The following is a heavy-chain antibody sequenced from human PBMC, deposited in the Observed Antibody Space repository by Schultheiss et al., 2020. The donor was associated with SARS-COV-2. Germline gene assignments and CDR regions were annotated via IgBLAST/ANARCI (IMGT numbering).Heavy chain of an antibody. D-gene: IGHD3-3*01. CDR1: GGSISNYY. J-gene: IGHJ6*02. V-gene: IGHV4-59*01. CDR3: ARGPYYDFWGGYYREANYYYYGMDV. CDR2: IYHSGST. Sequence: SETLSLTCTVSGGSISNYYGSWIRQPPGKGLEWIGEIYHSGSTNYNPSYKSRVTISVDTSKNQFSLKLSSVTAADTAVYYCARGPYYDFWGGYYREANYYYYGMDVWGQGTTVTVSS.